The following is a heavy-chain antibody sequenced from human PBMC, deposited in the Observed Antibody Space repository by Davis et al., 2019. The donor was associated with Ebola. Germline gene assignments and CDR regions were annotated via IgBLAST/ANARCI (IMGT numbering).Heavy chain of an antibody. V-gene: IGHV2-5*02. CDR3: AHYTRFCSSAACPSWFDP. D-gene: IGHD2-2*01. CDR2: IYWDDDK. Sequence: SGPTLVKPTQTLTLTCTFSGFSLSTSGVGVGWIRQPPGKALEWLALIYWDDDKRYSPSLKSRFSITKDTSKNQVVLTMTNMDPVDTATYFCAHYTRFCSSAACPSWFDPWGQGTLVTVSS. J-gene: IGHJ5*02. CDR1: GFSLSTSGVG.